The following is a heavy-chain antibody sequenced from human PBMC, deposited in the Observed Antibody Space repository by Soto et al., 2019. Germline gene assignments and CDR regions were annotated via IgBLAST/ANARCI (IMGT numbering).Heavy chain of an antibody. CDR2: ISYDGSNK. CDR1: GFTFSSYA. J-gene: IGHJ4*02. V-gene: IGHV3-30-3*01. Sequence: QVQLVESGGGVVLPGRSLRLSCAASGFTFSSYAMHWVRQAPGKGLEWVAVISYDGSNKYYADSVKGRFTISRDNSKNTLYLQMNSLRAEDTAVYYCARVNRVAGMSFDYWGQGTLVTVSS. D-gene: IGHD6-19*01. CDR3: ARVNRVAGMSFDY.